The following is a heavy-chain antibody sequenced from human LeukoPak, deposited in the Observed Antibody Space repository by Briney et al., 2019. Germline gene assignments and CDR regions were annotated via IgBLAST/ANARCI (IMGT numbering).Heavy chain of an antibody. CDR3: AGDWRYGDEWFDY. Sequence: SETLSLTCTVSGYSISSGYYWGWIRQPPGKGLEWIGSIYHSGSTYHNPSLKSRVTISVDTSKNQFSLKLSSVTAADTAVYYCAGDWRYGDEWFDYWGQGTLVTVSS. J-gene: IGHJ4*02. D-gene: IGHD4-17*01. V-gene: IGHV4-38-2*02. CDR1: GYSISSGYY. CDR2: IYHSGST.